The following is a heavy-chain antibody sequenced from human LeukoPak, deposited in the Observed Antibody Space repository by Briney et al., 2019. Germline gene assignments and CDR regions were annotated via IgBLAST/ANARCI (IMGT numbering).Heavy chain of an antibody. CDR2: VSYSGST. Sequence: PSETLSLTCTVSGGSISSYYWSWIRQPPGKGLEWIGYVSYSGSTNYNPSLKSRVTISADTSKNQFSLKLTSVTAADTAVYYCARDYGGKGDYWGQETLVAVSS. D-gene: IGHD4-23*01. J-gene: IGHJ4*02. V-gene: IGHV4-59*01. CDR3: ARDYGGKGDY. CDR1: GGSISSYY.